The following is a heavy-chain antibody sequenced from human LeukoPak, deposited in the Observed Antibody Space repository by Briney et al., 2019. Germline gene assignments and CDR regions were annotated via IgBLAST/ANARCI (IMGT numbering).Heavy chain of an antibody. CDR1: GYNFTSYW. J-gene: IGHJ4*02. CDR3: AIRYSGSYNDY. CDR2: IYLGDSDT. D-gene: IGHD1-26*01. V-gene: IGHV5-51*01. Sequence: GESLKISCKGSGYNFTSYWIGWVRQMPGKGLEWTGIIYLGDSDTTYSPSFQGQVTISADKSISTAYLQWSSLKASDTAMYYCAIRYSGSYNDYWGQGTLVTVSS.